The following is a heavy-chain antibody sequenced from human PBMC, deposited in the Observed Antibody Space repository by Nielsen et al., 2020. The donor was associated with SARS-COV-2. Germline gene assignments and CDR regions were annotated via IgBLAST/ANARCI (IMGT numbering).Heavy chain of an antibody. V-gene: IGHV1-8*01. CDR3: ARGQGDYYGSGSYYGY. CDR1: GYTFTSYD. D-gene: IGHD3-10*01. CDR2: MNPNSGNT. Sequence: ASVKVSCKASGYTFTSYDINWVRQATGQGLKWMGWMNPNSGNTGYAQKFQGRVTMTRNTSISTAYMELSSLRSEDTAVYYCARGQGDYYGSGSYYGYWGQGTLVTVSS. J-gene: IGHJ4*02.